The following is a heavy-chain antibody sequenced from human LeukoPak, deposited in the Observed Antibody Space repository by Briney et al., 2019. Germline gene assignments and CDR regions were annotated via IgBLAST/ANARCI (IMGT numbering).Heavy chain of an antibody. CDR1: GDSVSSNSAA. CDR3: ARPNYYDILTGFDY. CDR2: TYYRSKWYN. Sequence: SQTLSLTCAISGDSVSSNSAAWNWIRQSPSRGLEWLGRTYYRSKWYNDYAVSVKSRITINADTSQNQFSLQLNSVTPEDTAVYYCARPNYYDILTGFDYWGQGTLVTVSS. V-gene: IGHV6-1*01. D-gene: IGHD3-9*01. J-gene: IGHJ4*02.